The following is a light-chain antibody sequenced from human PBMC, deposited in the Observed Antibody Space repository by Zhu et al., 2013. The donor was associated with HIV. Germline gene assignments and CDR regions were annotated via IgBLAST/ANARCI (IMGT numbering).Light chain of an antibody. CDR3: QQYGSPSLT. Sequence: EIVMTQSPATLSVSPGERATLSCRASQSVSSSYLAWYQQKPGQAPRLLIYGASSRATGIPDRFSGSGSVTDFSLTISRLEPEDFAVYYCQQYGSPSLTFGGGTKVEIK. V-gene: IGKV3-20*01. CDR2: GAS. CDR1: QSVSSSY. J-gene: IGKJ4*01.